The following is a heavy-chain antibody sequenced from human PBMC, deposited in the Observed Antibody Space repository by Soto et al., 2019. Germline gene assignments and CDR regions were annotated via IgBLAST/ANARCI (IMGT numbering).Heavy chain of an antibody. CDR1: GGSISSTNW. V-gene: IGHV4-4*02. CDR2: VYHTGST. Sequence: QVQLQQSGPRLARPSGTLSLTCVVSGGSISSTNWWTWVRQTPGKGLEWIGEVYHTGSTKYNPSLKNRVTISLXXXNXXVSLNLKSVTAADTAVYYCATLPPRLVVVVLPIPSWGQGTLVTVSS. J-gene: IGHJ4*02. D-gene: IGHD2-15*01. CDR3: ATLPPRLVVVVLPIPS.